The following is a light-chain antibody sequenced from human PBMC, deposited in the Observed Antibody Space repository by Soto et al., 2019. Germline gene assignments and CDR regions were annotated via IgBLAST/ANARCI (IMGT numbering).Light chain of an antibody. V-gene: IGLV1-47*02. CDR3: ATWDDTLSGPV. CDR1: SSNIGSNY. Sequence: QAVVTQPPSASGTPGQRVTISCSGGSSNIGSNYVYWYQQFPGTAPKLRIYNNNQRPSGVPDRFSGSKSGTSASLAISGLRSEDEAHYYCATWDDTLSGPVFGGGTKVTVL. CDR2: NNN. J-gene: IGLJ3*02.